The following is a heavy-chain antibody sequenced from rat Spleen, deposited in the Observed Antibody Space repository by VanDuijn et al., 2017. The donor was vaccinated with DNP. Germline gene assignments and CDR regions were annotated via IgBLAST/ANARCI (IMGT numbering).Heavy chain of an antibody. CDR2: ISTDGGRT. Sequence: EVQLVETGGGLVQPGRSLKLSCVASGFTFTKYWMYWIRQAPGKGLECVASISTDGGRTYYPDSVRGRFTISRDNAENTRYLQMNSLRSEDTGTYYCVKHLDAWGQGTSVTVSS. J-gene: IGHJ4*01. CDR3: VKHLDA. CDR1: GFTFTKYW. V-gene: IGHV5-58*01.